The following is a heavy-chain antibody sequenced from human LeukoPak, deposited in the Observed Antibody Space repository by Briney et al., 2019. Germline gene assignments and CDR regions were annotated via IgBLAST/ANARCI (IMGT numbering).Heavy chain of an antibody. D-gene: IGHD1-26*01. J-gene: IGHJ4*02. CDR1: GGSISSGSYY. CDR3: ARVYSGSYGGYYSDY. CDR2: IHTSGST. Sequence: SQTLSLTCTVSGGSISSGSYYWSWIRQPAGKGLEWIGRIHTSGSTNYKPSLKSRVTISVDTSKNQFSLKLSSVTAADTAVYYCARVYSGSYGGYYSDYWGQGTLVTVSS. V-gene: IGHV4-61*02.